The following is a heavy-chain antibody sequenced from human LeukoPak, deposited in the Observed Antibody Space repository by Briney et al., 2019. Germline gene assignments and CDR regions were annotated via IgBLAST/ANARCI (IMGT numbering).Heavy chain of an antibody. CDR1: GYTFTSYY. CDR3: ARPSERSTMFGVVIIPPYGMDV. V-gene: IGHV1-46*01. Sequence: ASVKVSCKASGYTFTSYYMHWVRQAPGQGLEWMGIINPSGGSTSYAQKFQGRVTMTRDTSTSTVYMELSSLRSEDTAVYYCARPSERSTMFGVVIIPPYGMDVRGQGTTVTVSS. J-gene: IGHJ6*02. D-gene: IGHD3-3*01. CDR2: INPSGGST.